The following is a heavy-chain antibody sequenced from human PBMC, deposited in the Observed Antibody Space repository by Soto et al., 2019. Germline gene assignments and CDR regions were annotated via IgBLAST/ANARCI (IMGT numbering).Heavy chain of an antibody. D-gene: IGHD3-3*01. V-gene: IGHV1-18*01. J-gene: IGHJ6*02. CDR3: ARDSGPITIFGVVPIPYYYYYGMDV. CDR2: INAYNGNT. CDR1: GYTFTSYG. Sequence: ASVKVSCKASGYTFTSYGISWVRQAPGQGLEWMGWINAYNGNTKYAQKLQGRVTMPRDTSISTAYMELSGLRSDDTAVYYCARDSGPITIFGVVPIPYYYYYGMDVWGQGTTVTVSS.